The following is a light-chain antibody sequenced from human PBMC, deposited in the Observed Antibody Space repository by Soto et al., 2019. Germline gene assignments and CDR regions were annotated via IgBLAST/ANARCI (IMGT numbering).Light chain of an antibody. Sequence: DFQLTQSPTTLSASIGDTVTISCRASQGIASYLAWYQQKPGKAPKLLIYKASSLESGVPSRFSGSGSGTEFTLTISSLQPDDFATYYCQQYNSYWTFGQGTKVDIK. V-gene: IGKV1-5*03. J-gene: IGKJ1*01. CDR2: KAS. CDR3: QQYNSYWT. CDR1: QGIASY.